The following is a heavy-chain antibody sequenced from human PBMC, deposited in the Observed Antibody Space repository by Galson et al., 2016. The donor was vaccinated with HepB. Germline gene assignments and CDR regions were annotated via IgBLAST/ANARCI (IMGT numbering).Heavy chain of an antibody. CDR3: ARQSDYDTSGYTGFQH. Sequence: SLRLSCAASGFIFSSYTMNWVRQAPGKGLEWVAYISSSGKTRLYADSVKGRFTISRDNARNSLYLQMNSLRDEDTAVYYCARQSDYDTSGYTGFQHWGQGTLVTVSS. V-gene: IGHV3-48*02. CDR1: GFIFSSYT. D-gene: IGHD3-22*01. CDR2: ISSSGKTR. J-gene: IGHJ1*01.